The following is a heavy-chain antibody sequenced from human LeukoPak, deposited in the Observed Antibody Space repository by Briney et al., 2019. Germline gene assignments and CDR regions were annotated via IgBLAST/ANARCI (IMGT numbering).Heavy chain of an antibody. J-gene: IGHJ4*02. CDR1: GFTFSSYW. CDR3: ARVRATFSPHFDN. V-gene: IGHV3-74*01. CDR2: INSDGSIT. Sequence: GGSLRLSCAASGFTFSSYWMHWVRQAPGKGLMWVSRINSDGSITNYADSVKGRFTTSRDNAKNTLYLQMNSLRAGDTAVYYCARVRATFSPHFDNWGQGTLVTVSS. D-gene: IGHD5-12*01.